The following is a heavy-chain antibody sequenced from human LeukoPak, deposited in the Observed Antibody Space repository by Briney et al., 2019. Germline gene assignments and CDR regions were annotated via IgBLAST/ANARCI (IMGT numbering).Heavy chain of an antibody. CDR2: IYASGST. CDR1: GGSISSYY. J-gene: IGHJ4*01. CDR3: ARETPMDCSSTSCYLRIPIILDY. Sequence: SETLSLTCTVSGGSISSYYWSWIRQPAGKGLEWIGRIYASGSTNYNPSLKSRVTMSVDTSKNQFSLKLSSVTAADTAVYYCARETPMDCSSTSCYLRIPIILDYWGHGTLVTVSS. V-gene: IGHV4-4*07. D-gene: IGHD2-2*01.